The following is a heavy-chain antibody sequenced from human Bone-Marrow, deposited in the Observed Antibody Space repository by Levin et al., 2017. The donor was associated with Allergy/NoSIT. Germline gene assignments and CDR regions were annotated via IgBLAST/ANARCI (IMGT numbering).Heavy chain of an antibody. V-gene: IGHV3-21*01. CDR2: ITGSSTYI. D-gene: IGHD3-16*01. Sequence: GESLKISCAASGFTFSTFTMNWVRQAPGKGLEWVASITGSSTYIHYTDSLKGRFTISRDNAKNSLYLQMNSLRAEDTAVYYCARMASGGGYYYYLDVWGKGTTVTVSS. CDR1: GFTFSTFT. J-gene: IGHJ6*03. CDR3: ARMASGGGYYYYLDV.